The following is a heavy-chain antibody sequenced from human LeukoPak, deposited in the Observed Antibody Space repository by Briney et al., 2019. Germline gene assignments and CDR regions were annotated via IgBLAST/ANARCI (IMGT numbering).Heavy chain of an antibody. CDR3: AREDIVAPLDY. Sequence: GGSLRLSCAASGFTFSSYAMHWVRQAPGKGLEWVAVISYDGSNKYYADSVKGRFTISRDNSKNTLYLQMSSLRAEDTAVYYCAREDIVAPLDYWGQGTLVTVSS. D-gene: IGHD5-12*01. J-gene: IGHJ4*02. V-gene: IGHV3-30*04. CDR2: ISYDGSNK. CDR1: GFTFSSYA.